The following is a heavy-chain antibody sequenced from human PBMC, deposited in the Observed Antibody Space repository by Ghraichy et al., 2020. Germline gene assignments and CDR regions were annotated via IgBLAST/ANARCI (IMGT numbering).Heavy chain of an antibody. CDR1: GFTFSSYS. J-gene: IGHJ6*02. CDR3: ARDRSSSWGLYYYYYGMDV. CDR2: ISSSSSTI. Sequence: GESLNISCAASGFTFSSYSMNWVRQAPGKGLEWVSYISSSSSTIYYADSVKDRFTISRDNAKNSLYLQMNSLRDEDTAVYYCARDRSSSWGLYYYYYGMDVWGQGTTVTVSS. V-gene: IGHV3-48*02. D-gene: IGHD6-13*01.